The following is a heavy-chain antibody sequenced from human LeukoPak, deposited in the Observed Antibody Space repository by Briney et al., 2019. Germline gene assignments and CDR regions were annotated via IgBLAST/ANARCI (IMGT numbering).Heavy chain of an antibody. CDR3: ARDLLNEGNHLDY. V-gene: IGHV3-23*01. Sequence: GGSLRLSCAASGFNFANHAMSWVRQTPGKGLEWVSAISGGGDITYYADSVTGRFTISRDNSKDTLFLQMHSLRPGDTAVYYCARDLLNEGNHLDYWGQGTLVTVSS. CDR2: ISGGGDIT. J-gene: IGHJ4*02. CDR1: GFNFANHA. D-gene: IGHD4-23*01.